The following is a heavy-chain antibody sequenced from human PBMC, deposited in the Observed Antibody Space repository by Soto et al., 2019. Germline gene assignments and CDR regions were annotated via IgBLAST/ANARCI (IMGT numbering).Heavy chain of an antibody. CDR3: ARFSWYDGDSITNYYMDF. CDR1: GDSISSRSYY. Sequence: LQESGPGLVKPSETLSLTCSVFGDSISSRSYYWAWIRRPPGMGLEWIASISYTGNTYYNRSLTSGAAISGDTSKNQFSLKLSFVTAADTAVYYCARFSWYDGDSITNYYMDFWGNGATVTVSS. V-gene: IGHV4-39*01. CDR2: ISYTGNT. J-gene: IGHJ6*03. D-gene: IGHD6-13*01.